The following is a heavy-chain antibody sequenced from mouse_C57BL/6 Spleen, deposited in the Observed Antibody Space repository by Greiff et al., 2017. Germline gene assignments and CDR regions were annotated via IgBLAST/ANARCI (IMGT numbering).Heavy chain of an antibody. CDR1: GYAFSSSW. Sequence: VQLQQSGPELVKPGASVKISCKASGYAFSSSWMNWVKQRPGTGLEWIGRIYPGDGDTNYNGKFKGKATLTADKSSSTAYMQLSSLTSEDSAVYFCARTILITTVVATDYWGQGTTLTVSS. J-gene: IGHJ2*01. CDR2: IYPGDGDT. V-gene: IGHV1-82*01. CDR3: ARTILITTVVATDY. D-gene: IGHD1-1*01.